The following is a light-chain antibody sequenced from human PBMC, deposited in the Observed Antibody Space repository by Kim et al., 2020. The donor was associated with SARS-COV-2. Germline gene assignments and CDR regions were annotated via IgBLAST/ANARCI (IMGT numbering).Light chain of an antibody. CDR1: SSNIGNNY. V-gene: IGLV1-51*01. Sequence: GQKVTNPCSGSSSNIGNNYVSWYQQLTETAPKLLIYDNNKRHSGIPDRFSGSKSGTSATLGITGLQTGDEAEYYCGTWDSSLNAVVFGGGTQLTVL. CDR3: GTWDSSLNAVV. J-gene: IGLJ2*01. CDR2: DNN.